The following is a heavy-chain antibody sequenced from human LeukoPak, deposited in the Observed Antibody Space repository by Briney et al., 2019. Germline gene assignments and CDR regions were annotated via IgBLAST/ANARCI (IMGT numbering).Heavy chain of an antibody. CDR3: ASNVAGSSFDY. CDR2: TSYSGST. V-gene: IGHV4-59*08. J-gene: IGHJ4*02. Sequence: SETLSLTCTVSGGSISTYYWSWIRQPPGKGLEWIGYTSYSGSTNYNPSLKSRVTISVDTTKNHVSLRLSSVTAADTAVYYCASNVAGSSFDYWGQGSLVTVPS. D-gene: IGHD6-19*01. CDR1: GGSISTYY.